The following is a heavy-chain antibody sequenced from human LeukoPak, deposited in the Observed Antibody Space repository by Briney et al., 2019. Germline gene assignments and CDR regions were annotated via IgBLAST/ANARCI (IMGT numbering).Heavy chain of an antibody. CDR3: ARSTGTTMFIDY. J-gene: IGHJ4*02. CDR1: GGSISPYY. CDR2: IYYSGNT. V-gene: IGHV4-59*01. D-gene: IGHD3-10*02. Sequence: SETLSLTCTVPGGSISPYYWSWIRQPPGKGLEWLGYIYYSGNTDYNPSLKSRVAISVDTSKNQFSLKLSSVTAADTAVYYCARSTGTTMFIDYWGQGTLVTVSS.